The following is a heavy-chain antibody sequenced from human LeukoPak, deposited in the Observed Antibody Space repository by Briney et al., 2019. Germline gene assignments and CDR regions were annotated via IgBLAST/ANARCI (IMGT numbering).Heavy chain of an antibody. CDR1: GFTVSSNY. CDR3: ARAGAAAGTFDY. Sequence: GGSLRLSCAASGFTVSSNYTSWVRQAPGKGLEWVSVIYSGGSTYYADSVKGRFTISRDNSKNTLYLQMNSLRAEDTAVYYCARAGAAAGTFDYWGQGTLVTVSS. V-gene: IGHV3-53*01. D-gene: IGHD6-13*01. J-gene: IGHJ4*02. CDR2: IYSGGST.